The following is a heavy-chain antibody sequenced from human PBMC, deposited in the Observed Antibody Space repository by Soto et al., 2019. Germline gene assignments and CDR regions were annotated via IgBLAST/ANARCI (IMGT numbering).Heavy chain of an antibody. CDR3: AAHIRPGGLVRDISFAL. CDR1: GFTFSSYA. CDR2: ISDRGQSV. J-gene: IGHJ3*01. Sequence: GGSLRLSCAASGFTFSSYAMSWVRQAPGKGLEWVSSISDRGQSVFFADSVKGRFTISRDNSNNTLYLQMNSLRADDTAVYYCAAHIRPGGLVRDISFALWGQGTMVTV. V-gene: IGHV3-23*01. D-gene: IGHD3-9*01.